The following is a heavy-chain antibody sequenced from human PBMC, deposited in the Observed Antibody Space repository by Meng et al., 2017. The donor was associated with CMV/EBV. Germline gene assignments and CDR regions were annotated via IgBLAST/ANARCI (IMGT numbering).Heavy chain of an antibody. V-gene: IGHV1-18*01. CDR3: ASCGRYYYDSSGDCDY. J-gene: IGHJ4*02. CDR1: GHTFAGYG. CDR2: ISAYNGHT. D-gene: IGHD3-22*01. Sequence: QVQLWHSGAAVKTRGSRVEVTCKASGHTFAGYGMSWVRQAPGQGLEWMGWISAYNGHTSYAQKLQGRVTMTTHTATSTAYMELRSLRSDDTAEYYCASCGRYYYDSSGDCDYWGQGTLVTVSS.